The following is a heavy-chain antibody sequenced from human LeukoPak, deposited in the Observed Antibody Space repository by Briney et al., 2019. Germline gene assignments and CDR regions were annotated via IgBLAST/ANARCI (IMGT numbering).Heavy chain of an antibody. CDR2: ISAYNGST. D-gene: IGHD1-14*01. Sequence: ASVKVSCKASGYTFTSYGISWVRQAPGQGLEWMGWISAYNGSTNYAQKLQGRVTMTTDTSTSTAYMELRSLRSDDTAVYYCARSANHFNWFDPWGQGTLVTVSS. CDR3: ARSANHFNWFDP. J-gene: IGHJ5*02. V-gene: IGHV1-18*01. CDR1: GYTFTSYG.